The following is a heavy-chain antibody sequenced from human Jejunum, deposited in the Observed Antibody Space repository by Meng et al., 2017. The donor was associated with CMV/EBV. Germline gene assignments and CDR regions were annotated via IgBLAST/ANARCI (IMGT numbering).Heavy chain of an antibody. D-gene: IGHD6-6*01. CDR2: LYSYGST. J-gene: IGHJ4*02. CDR3: ARDIYSSSLNWGY. Sequence: GQCVGSGGGVVQPGGFLRLSCAASGFIFSSYGMHWVRQAPGKGLEWVSVLYSYGSTYYADSVKGRFTISRDNSRNTLYLEMNVLRAEDTAVYYCARDIYSSSLNWGYWGQGTLVTVSS. V-gene: IGHV3-NL1*01. CDR1: GFIFSSYG.